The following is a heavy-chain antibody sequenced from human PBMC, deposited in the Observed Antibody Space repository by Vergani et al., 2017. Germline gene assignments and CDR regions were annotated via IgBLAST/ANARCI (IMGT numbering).Heavy chain of an antibody. CDR2: IIPILGIA. CDR3: ALYYYDSSGYYYGLDY. D-gene: IGHD3-22*01. V-gene: IGHV1-69*02. CDR1: GGTFSSYT. Sequence: QVQLVQSGAEVKKPGSSVKVSCKASGGTFSSYTISWVRQAPGQGLEWMGRIIPILGIANYAQKFQGRVTITADKSTSTAYMELSSLRSEDTAVYYCALYYYDSSGYYYGLDYWGQGTLVTVSS. J-gene: IGHJ4*02.